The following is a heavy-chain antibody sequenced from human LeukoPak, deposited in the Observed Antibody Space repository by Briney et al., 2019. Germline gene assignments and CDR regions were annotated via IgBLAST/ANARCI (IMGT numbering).Heavy chain of an antibody. V-gene: IGHV3-30*02. CDR3: AGSIQGTNIVVVTAIAY. D-gene: IGHD2-21*02. CDR2: IRYDGSNK. J-gene: IGHJ4*02. CDR1: GFTFSSYG. Sequence: GGSLRLSCAASGFTFSSYGMHWVRQAPGKGLERVAFIRYDGSNKYYADSVKGRFTISRDNSKNTLYLQMNSLRAEDTAVYYCAGSIQGTNIVVVTAIAYWGQGTLVTVSS.